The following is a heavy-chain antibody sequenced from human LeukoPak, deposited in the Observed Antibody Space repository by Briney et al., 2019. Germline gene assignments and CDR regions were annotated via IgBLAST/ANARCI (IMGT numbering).Heavy chain of an antibody. D-gene: IGHD6-13*01. CDR1: GYTFTGYY. CDR2: INPSGGTT. V-gene: IGHV1-46*01. Sequence: ASVKVSCKASGYTFTGYYMHWVRQAPGQGLEWMGWINPSGGTTNYAQKFRGRVTMTTDTSTSTAYMELRSLRSDDTAVYYCARGSFSRTIAAAGAYYFDYWGQGTLVTVSS. J-gene: IGHJ4*02. CDR3: ARGSFSRTIAAAGAYYFDY.